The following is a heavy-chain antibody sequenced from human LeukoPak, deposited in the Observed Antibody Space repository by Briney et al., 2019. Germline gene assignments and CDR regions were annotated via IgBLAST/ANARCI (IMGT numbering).Heavy chain of an antibody. CDR3: ARVGSPYYFDY. J-gene: IGHJ4*02. V-gene: IGHV4-59*01. CDR2: IYHSGST. D-gene: IGHD6-13*01. Sequence: SETLSLTCTVSGGSISSYYWSWIRQPPGKGLEWIGYIYHSGSTNYNPSLKSRVTISANTSKNQSSLKVSSVTAADTAMYYCARVGSPYYFDYWGQGTLVTVSS. CDR1: GGSISSYY.